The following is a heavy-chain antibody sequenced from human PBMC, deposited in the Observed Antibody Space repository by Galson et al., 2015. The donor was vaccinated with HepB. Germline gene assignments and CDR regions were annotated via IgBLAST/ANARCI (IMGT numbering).Heavy chain of an antibody. D-gene: IGHD1-1*01. CDR3: AKTPWNWNLYYYYGMDV. J-gene: IGHJ6*02. Sequence: SLRLSCAASGFTFSSYGMHWVRQAPGKGLEWVAVISYDGSNKYYADPVKGRFTISRDNSKNTLYLQMNSLRAEDTAVYYCAKTPWNWNLYYYYGMDVWGQGTTVTVSS. V-gene: IGHV3-30*18. CDR1: GFTFSSYG. CDR2: ISYDGSNK.